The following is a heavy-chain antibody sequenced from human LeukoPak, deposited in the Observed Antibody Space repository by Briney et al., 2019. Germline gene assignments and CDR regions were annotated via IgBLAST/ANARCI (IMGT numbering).Heavy chain of an antibody. V-gene: IGHV1-69*02. CDR2: IIPILGIA. CDR1: GYTFTGYY. Sequence: ASVKVSCKASGYTFTGYYMHWVRQAPGQGLEWMGRIIPILGIANYAQKFQGRVTITADKSTSTAYMELSSLRSEDTAVYYCATDQSLDYWGQGTLVTVSS. CDR3: ATDQSLDY. J-gene: IGHJ4*02.